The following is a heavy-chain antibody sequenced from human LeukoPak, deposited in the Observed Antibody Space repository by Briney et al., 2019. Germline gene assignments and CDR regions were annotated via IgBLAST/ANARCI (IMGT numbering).Heavy chain of an antibody. CDR3: ARAGSYLDY. V-gene: IGHV4-30-2*01. CDR1: GGSISSGGYY. D-gene: IGHD6-6*01. Sequence: SETLSLTCTVSGGSISSGGYYWGWIRQPPGKGLEWIGYIYHSGSTYYNPSLKSRVTISVDRSKNQFSLKLSSVTAADTAVYYCARAGSYLDYWGQGTLVTVSS. J-gene: IGHJ4*02. CDR2: IYHSGST.